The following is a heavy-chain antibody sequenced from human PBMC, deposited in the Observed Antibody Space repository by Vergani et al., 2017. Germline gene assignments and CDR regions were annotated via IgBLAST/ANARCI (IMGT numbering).Heavy chain of an antibody. CDR2: ISWNSGSI. CDR3: AKNLHDSYYDYYMDV. D-gene: IGHD3-9*01. Sequence: VQLVESGGGLVQPGRSLRLSCAASGFTFDDYAMHWVRQAPGQGLEWVSGISWNSGSICYADAVKGRFTISRDNAKNSLYLQMNSLRAEDTALYYCAKNLHDSYYDYYMDVWGKGP. V-gene: IGHV3-9*01. J-gene: IGHJ6*03. CDR1: GFTFDDYA.